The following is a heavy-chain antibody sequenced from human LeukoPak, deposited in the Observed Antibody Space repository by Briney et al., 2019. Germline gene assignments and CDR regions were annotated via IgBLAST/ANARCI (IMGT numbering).Heavy chain of an antibody. Sequence: GGSLRLSCAASGFTFSSYSMNWVRQAPGKGLEWVSSIRSSSSYIYYADSVKGRFTISRDNAKNSLYLQMNSLRAEDTAVYYCASRTVTTSYYYYYYYMDVWGKGTTVTVSS. CDR2: IRSSSSYI. V-gene: IGHV3-21*01. D-gene: IGHD4-17*01. CDR1: GFTFSSYS. J-gene: IGHJ6*03. CDR3: ASRTVTTSYYYYYYYMDV.